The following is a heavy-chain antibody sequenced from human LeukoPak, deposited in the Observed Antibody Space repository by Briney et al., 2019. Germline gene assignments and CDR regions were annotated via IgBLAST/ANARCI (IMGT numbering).Heavy chain of an antibody. D-gene: IGHD3-22*01. V-gene: IGHV1-2*02. Sequence: APVKVSCKASGYTFTGYYMHWVRQAPGQGLEWLGWLNPNSGGTSYPQKFQGRVTMTRDTSTSTAYMELSSLRSDDTAMYYCARGGEWYYDSSTYRLFDYWGQGTLVTVSS. CDR2: LNPNSGGT. CDR3: ARGGEWYYDSSTYRLFDY. CDR1: GYTFTGYY. J-gene: IGHJ4*02.